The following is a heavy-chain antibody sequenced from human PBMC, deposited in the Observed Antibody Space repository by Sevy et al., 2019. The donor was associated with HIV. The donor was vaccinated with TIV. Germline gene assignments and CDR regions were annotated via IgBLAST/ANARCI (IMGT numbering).Heavy chain of an antibody. CDR3: ARGHSSSWSNLSWFDP. J-gene: IGHJ5*01. CDR2: IYYSGAA. V-gene: IGHV4-31*03. Sequence: SETLSLTCTVSGGSINSRGYYWTWIRQHPGKGLEWIGYIYYSGAANYNPSLSHRVPISIDTSTDQFSLKLTSVTAADTAVYYCARGHSSSWSNLSWFDPWGQGTLVTVSS. D-gene: IGHD6-13*01. CDR1: GGSINSRGYY.